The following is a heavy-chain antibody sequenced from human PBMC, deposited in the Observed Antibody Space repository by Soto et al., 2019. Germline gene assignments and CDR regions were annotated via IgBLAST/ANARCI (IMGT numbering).Heavy chain of an antibody. CDR3: ASSYGSGYRAFDY. CDR2: VNPIVSMS. Sequence: QVQLVQSGAEVKRPGSSVKVSCKASGDTFNFYSINWVRQAPGLGLEWMGRVNPIVSMSNYAQKFQGRVTMTADKSTTTADMELSILRSEDTAIYYCASSYGSGYRAFDYWGQGALVTVSS. D-gene: IGHD3-10*01. J-gene: IGHJ4*02. V-gene: IGHV1-69*02. CDR1: GDTFNFYS.